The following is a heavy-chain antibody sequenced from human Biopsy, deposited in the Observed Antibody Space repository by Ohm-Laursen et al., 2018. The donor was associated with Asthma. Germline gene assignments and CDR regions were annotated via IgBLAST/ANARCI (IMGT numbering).Heavy chain of an antibody. CDR2: IYYSGTT. CDR1: SGSGGYMRSGNYY. CDR3: VRGSSSWHHGPFHYYYGLDV. D-gene: IGHD6-13*01. V-gene: IGHV4-39*01. Sequence: SDTLSLTCSLSSGSGGYMRSGNYYWGWIRQPPGKGLEWIGSIYYSGTTYYTPSLESRVTVSADTSKNQFSLKLTSVTAADTAVYYCVRGSSSWHHGPFHYYYGLDVWGQGTTATVPS. J-gene: IGHJ6*02.